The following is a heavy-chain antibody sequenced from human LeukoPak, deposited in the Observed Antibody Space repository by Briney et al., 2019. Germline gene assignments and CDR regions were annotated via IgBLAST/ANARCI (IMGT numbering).Heavy chain of an antibody. J-gene: IGHJ4*02. CDR3: AKGGIHLWSKPDY. D-gene: IGHD5-18*01. CDR1: GFTSRSYV. CDR2: ISGSGGST. Sequence: PGGSLRLSCAASGFTSRSYVMSWVRQAPGKGLEWVSAISGSGGSTYHADSVKGRFTISRDNSKNTLYLQMNSLRAEDTAIYYCAKGGIHLWSKPDYWGQGTLVTVSS. V-gene: IGHV3-23*01.